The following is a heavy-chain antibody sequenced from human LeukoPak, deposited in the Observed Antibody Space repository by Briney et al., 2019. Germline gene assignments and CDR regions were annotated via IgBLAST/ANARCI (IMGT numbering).Heavy chain of an antibody. CDR3: ARRDNSGYYNS. D-gene: IGHD3-22*01. J-gene: IGHJ4*02. CDR2: IYYSGGT. Sequence: SETLSLTCTVSGGSISNYYWSWIRQPPGKGLEWIGYIYYSGGTNYNPSLKSRVTMSVDTSKNQLSLELSSVTAADTALYYCARRDNSGYYNSWGQGTLVTVSS. V-gene: IGHV4-59*08. CDR1: GGSISNYY.